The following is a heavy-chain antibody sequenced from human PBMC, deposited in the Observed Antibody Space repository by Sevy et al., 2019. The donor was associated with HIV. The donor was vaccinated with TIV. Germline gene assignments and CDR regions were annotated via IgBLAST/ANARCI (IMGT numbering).Heavy chain of an antibody. Sequence: GGSLRLSCTASGFTFSNAWMTWVRQTPERGLEWVALIKPITDAGTTGYAGPVQGRLTNSRNDSKNTVYLQLNSLKTEDTAVYYCTAGPVSFWGQGTLVTVSS. V-gene: IGHV3-15*01. CDR1: GFTFSNAW. CDR3: TAGPVSF. CDR2: IKPITDAGTT. J-gene: IGHJ4*02. D-gene: IGHD3-16*01.